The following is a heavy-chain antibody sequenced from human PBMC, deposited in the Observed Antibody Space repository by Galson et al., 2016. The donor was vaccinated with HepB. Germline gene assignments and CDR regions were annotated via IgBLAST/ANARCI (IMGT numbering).Heavy chain of an antibody. CDR3: ARDRGLASGGWFDP. Sequence: SLRLSCAASGFPFSNHGFHWVRQAPGKGLEWVSTISSSSKYIYYADSVQGRFTISRDIANNSLFLQMTSLRDEDTAVYYCARDRGLASGGWFDPWGQGTQVTVS. D-gene: IGHD6-13*01. CDR1: GFPFSNHG. J-gene: IGHJ5*02. CDR2: ISSSSKYI. V-gene: IGHV3-21*01.